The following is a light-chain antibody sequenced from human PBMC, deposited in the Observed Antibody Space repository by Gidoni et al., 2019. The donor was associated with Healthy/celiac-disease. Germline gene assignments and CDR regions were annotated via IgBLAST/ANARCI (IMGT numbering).Light chain of an antibody. CDR3: QQSYSTPPA. CDR2: AAS. V-gene: IGKV1-39*01. J-gene: IGKJ4*01. CDR1: QSISSY. Sequence: IQITQSPSSLSASVGARVTITCRASQSISSYLNWYQQKPGKAPKLLIYAASSLQGGVPSRFSGSGSGTDFTLTISSLQPEDFATDYCQQSYSTPPAFGGGTKVEIK.